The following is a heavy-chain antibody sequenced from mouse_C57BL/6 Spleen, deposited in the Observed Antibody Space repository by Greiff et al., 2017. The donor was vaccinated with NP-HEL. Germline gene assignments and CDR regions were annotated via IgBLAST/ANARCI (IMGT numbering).Heavy chain of an antibody. CDR3: ARPMVTGDFDY. Sequence: VQVVESGAELVRPGASVKLSCKASGYTFTDYYINWVKQRPGQGLEWIARIYPGSGNTYYNEKFKGKATLTAEKSSSTAYMQLSSLTSEDSAVYFCARPMVTGDFDYWGQGTTLTVSS. J-gene: IGHJ2*01. D-gene: IGHD2-2*01. V-gene: IGHV1-76*01. CDR1: GYTFTDYY. CDR2: IYPGSGNT.